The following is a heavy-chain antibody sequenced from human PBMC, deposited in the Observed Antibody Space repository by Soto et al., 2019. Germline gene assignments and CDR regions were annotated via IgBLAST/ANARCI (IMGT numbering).Heavy chain of an antibody. Sequence: EVQLVQSGAEVKKPGESLKISCKGSGYSFTSYWIGWVRQMPGKGLEWMGIIYPGDSDTRYSPSFQGQVTLSADKSISTDYLQWSSLKASDPAMYYCARHGYYESSGYYQLGYYDYGMDVWGQGTTVTVSS. V-gene: IGHV5-51*01. CDR1: GYSFTSYW. D-gene: IGHD3-22*01. CDR2: IYPGDSDT. CDR3: ARHGYYESSGYYQLGYYDYGMDV. J-gene: IGHJ6*02.